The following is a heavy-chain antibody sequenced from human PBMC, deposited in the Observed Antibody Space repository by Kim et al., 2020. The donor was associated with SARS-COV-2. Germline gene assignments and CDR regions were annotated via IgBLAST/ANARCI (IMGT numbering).Heavy chain of an antibody. D-gene: IGHD6-13*01. Sequence: ASVKVSCKASGYTFTSYYMHWVRQAPGQGLEWMGIINPSGGSTSYAQKFQGRVTMTRDTSTSTVYMELSSLRSEDTAVYYCASWAAAAGFDYWGQGTLVTVSS. CDR1: GYTFTSYY. V-gene: IGHV1-46*01. CDR2: INPSGGST. J-gene: IGHJ4*02. CDR3: ASWAAAAGFDY.